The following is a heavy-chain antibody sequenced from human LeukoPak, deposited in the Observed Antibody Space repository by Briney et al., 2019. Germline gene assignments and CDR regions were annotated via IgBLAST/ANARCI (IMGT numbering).Heavy chain of an antibody. CDR2: IHTSGST. V-gene: IGHV4-4*07. CDR1: GGSISSYY. CDR3: ARAWQWLPLDS. J-gene: IGHJ4*02. D-gene: IGHD6-19*01. Sequence: SETLSLTCTVSGGSISSYYWSWIRQPAGKGLEWIGRIHTSGSTNYNPSLKSRVTMSVDTSKNQFSLKVTSVTAADTAVYYCARAWQWLPLDSWSRGTLVTVSS.